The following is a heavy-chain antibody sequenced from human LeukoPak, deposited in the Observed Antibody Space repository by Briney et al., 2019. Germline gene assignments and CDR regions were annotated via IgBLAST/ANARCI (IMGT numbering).Heavy chain of an antibody. CDR2: INSDGSST. D-gene: IGHD3-10*01. CDR3: ARAYYGSGPLYYFDY. Sequence: GGSLRLSCAASGFTFSSYWMHWVRQAPGKGLVWVSHINSDGSSTTYADSVKGRFTISRDNAKNSLYLQMNSLRAEDTAVYYCARAYYGSGPLYYFDYWGQGTLVTVSS. J-gene: IGHJ4*02. CDR1: GFTFSSYW. V-gene: IGHV3-74*01.